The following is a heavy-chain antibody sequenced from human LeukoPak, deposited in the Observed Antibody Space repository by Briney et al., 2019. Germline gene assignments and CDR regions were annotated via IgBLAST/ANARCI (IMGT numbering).Heavy chain of an antibody. CDR1: GYSISSGYY. J-gene: IGHJ5*02. CDR2: IYHSGST. CDR3: AREDYDILTGYYS. D-gene: IGHD3-9*01. Sequence: PSETLSPTCTVSGYSISSGYYWGWIRQPPGKGLEWIGSIYHSGSTYYNPSLKSRVTISVDTSENQFSLKLSSVTAADTAVYYCAREDYDILTGYYSWGQGTLVTVSS. V-gene: IGHV4-38-2*02.